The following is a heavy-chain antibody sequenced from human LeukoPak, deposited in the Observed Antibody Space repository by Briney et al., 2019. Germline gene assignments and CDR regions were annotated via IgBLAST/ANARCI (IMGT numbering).Heavy chain of an antibody. CDR1: GGSISSSSYY. CDR3: ARQVLYYDILTGTFDY. D-gene: IGHD3-9*01. V-gene: IGHV4-39*01. CDR2: IYYSGST. Sequence: SQTLSLTCTVSGGSISSSSYYWGWIRQPPGKGLEWIGSIYYSGSTYYNPSLKSRVTISVDTSKNQFSLKLSSVTAADTAVYYCARQVLYYDILTGTFDYWGQGTLVTVSS. J-gene: IGHJ4*02.